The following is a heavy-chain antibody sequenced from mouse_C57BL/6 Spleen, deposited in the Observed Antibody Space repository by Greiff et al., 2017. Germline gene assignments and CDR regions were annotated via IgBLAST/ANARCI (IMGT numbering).Heavy chain of an antibody. V-gene: IGHV5-6*01. CDR3: ARQYGNQFAY. Sequence: DVLLVESGGDLVKPGGSLKLSCAASGFTFSSYGMSWVRQTPDKRLEWVATISSGGSYTYYPDSVKGRFTISRDNAKNTLYLQMSSLKSEDTAMYYCARQYGNQFAYWGQGTLVTVSA. J-gene: IGHJ3*01. D-gene: IGHD2-1*01. CDR2: ISSGGSYT. CDR1: GFTFSSYG.